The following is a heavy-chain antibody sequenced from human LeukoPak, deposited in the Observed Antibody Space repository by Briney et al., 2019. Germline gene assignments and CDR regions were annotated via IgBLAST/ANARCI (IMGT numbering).Heavy chain of an antibody. D-gene: IGHD2-15*01. CDR2: INWNGGST. Sequence: GGSLRLSCVASGFTFDDYGMSWVRQAPGKGLEWVSGINWNGGSTGYADSVKGRFTISRDNAKNSLYLQMNSLRGEDTAVYYCAREMGGSGNFDYWGQGTLVTVSS. V-gene: IGHV3-20*04. J-gene: IGHJ4*02. CDR3: AREMGGSGNFDY. CDR1: GFTFDDYG.